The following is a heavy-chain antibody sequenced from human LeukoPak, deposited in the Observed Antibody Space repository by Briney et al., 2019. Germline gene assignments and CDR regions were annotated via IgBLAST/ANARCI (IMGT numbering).Heavy chain of an antibody. CDR3: ARGRIVVVPAATPAYYFDY. Sequence: ASVKVSCKASGYTFTGYYMHWVRQAPGQGLEWMGWINPNSGGTNYAQKFQGWVTMTRDTSISTAYMELSRLRSDDTAAYYCARGRIVVVPAATPAYYFDYWGQGTLVTVSS. CDR1: GYTFTGYY. V-gene: IGHV1-2*04. J-gene: IGHJ4*02. CDR2: INPNSGGT. D-gene: IGHD2-2*01.